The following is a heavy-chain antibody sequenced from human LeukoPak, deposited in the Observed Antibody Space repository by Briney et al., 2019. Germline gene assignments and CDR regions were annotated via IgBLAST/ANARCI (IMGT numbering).Heavy chain of an antibody. Sequence: SETLSLTCAVYGGSFSGYYWGWIRQPPGKGLEWIGSIYHSGSTYYNPSLKSRVTISVDTSKNQFSLKLSSVTAADTAVYYCARDPRYCSGGSCGGGGFDYWGQGTLVTVSS. V-gene: IGHV4-34*01. CDR3: ARDPRYCSGGSCGGGGFDY. J-gene: IGHJ4*02. CDR1: GGSFSGYY. CDR2: IYHSGST. D-gene: IGHD2-15*01.